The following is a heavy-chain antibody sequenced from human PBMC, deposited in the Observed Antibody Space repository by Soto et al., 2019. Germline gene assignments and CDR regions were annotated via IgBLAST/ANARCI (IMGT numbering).Heavy chain of an antibody. CDR2: IYWDDDK. CDR1: GFSLSTSGVG. D-gene: IGHD5-18*01. Sequence: QITLKESGPTLVKPTQTLTLTCTFSGFSLSTSGVGVGXXRQPXGKALEWLALIYWDDDKRYSPSLKSRLTITKXXXXXXXXXXXXXXXXXXXXXXXXXXSVRXXXXXFDIWGQGTMVTVSS. CDR3: XXSVRXXXXXFDI. V-gene: IGHV2-5*02. J-gene: IGHJ3*02.